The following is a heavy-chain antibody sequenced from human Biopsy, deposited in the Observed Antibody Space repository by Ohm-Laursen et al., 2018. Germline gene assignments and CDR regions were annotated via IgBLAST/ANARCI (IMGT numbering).Heavy chain of an antibody. V-gene: IGHV1-69*06. Sequence: ASVKVSCNAPGGTFRNYGVNWVRQAPGQGLEWLGGNIPILGTGNYAQKFQDRVTVAADTSTSTATMELRSLRSDDTAVYYCATKLTGYFHHWGQGTLVIVSS. CDR2: NIPILGTG. J-gene: IGHJ1*01. D-gene: IGHD3-9*01. CDR1: GGTFRNYG. CDR3: ATKLTGYFHH.